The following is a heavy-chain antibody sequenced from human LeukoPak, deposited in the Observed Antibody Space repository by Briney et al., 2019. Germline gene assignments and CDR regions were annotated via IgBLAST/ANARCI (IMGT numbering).Heavy chain of an antibody. CDR1: GYTFTGYY. V-gene: IGHV1-2*02. J-gene: IGHJ4*02. CDR3: ARTPSASETAAGSFDY. Sequence: ASVKVSCKASGYTFTGYYIHWVRQAPGQGLEWMGWINPHSGGTNYAQKFQGRVTMTTDTSTSTAYMELRSLRSDDTAVYYCARTPSASETAAGSFDYWGQGTLVTVSS. CDR2: INPHSGGT. D-gene: IGHD6-13*01.